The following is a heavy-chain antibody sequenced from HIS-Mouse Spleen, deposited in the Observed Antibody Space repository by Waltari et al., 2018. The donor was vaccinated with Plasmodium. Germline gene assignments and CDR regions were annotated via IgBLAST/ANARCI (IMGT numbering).Heavy chain of an antibody. CDR1: GLAFILFG. CDR2: ISYDGSNK. J-gene: IGHJ4*02. CDR3: AKDRRSSSWYVDY. V-gene: IGHV3-30*18. D-gene: IGHD6-13*01. Sequence: VQLVESGGGVVEPGWSMRLSCAASGLAFILFGMHWVRQAPGKGLEWVAVISYDGSNKYYADSVKGRFTISRDNSKNTLYLQMNSLRAEDTAVYYCAKDRRSSSWYVDYWGQGTLVTVSS.